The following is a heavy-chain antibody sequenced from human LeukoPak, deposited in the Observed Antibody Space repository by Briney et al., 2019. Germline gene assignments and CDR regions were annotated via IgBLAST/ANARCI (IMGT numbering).Heavy chain of an antibody. CDR3: AKATGSLITIFGVVNHYFDY. J-gene: IGHJ4*02. D-gene: IGHD3-3*01. V-gene: IGHV3-23*01. CDR2: ISGSGGST. CDR1: GFTFSSYA. Sequence: GGSLRLSCAASGFTFSSYAMSWVPQAPGKGLEWVSAISGSGGSTYYADSVKGRFTISRDNSKNTLYLQMNSLRAEDTAVYYCAKATGSLITIFGVVNHYFDYWGQGTLVTVSS.